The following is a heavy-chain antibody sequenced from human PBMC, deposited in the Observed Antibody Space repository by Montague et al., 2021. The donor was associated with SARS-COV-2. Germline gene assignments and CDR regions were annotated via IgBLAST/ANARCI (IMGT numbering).Heavy chain of an antibody. CDR3: ARGSGCSGGSCYSEWDPHYSCGLDV. D-gene: IGHD2-15*01. Sequence: SETLSLTCTVSGGSISSSSYYRGWIRQPPGKGLEWIGSIYYSGSTYYNPSLKSRVTISVDTSKNQFSLKLSSVTAADTAVYYCARGSGCSGGSCYSEWDPHYSCGLDVWGQGTTVPVPS. V-gene: IGHV4-39*07. J-gene: IGHJ6*02. CDR1: GGSISSSSYY. CDR2: IYYSGST.